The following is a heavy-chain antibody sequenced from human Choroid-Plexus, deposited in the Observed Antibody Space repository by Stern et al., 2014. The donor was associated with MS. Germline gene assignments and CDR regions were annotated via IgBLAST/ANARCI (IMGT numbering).Heavy chain of an antibody. CDR3: AKDRQYLTYFFDH. D-gene: IGHD2/OR15-2a*01. Sequence: QVQLEESGGGVVKPGRPLRLSCVASGFTFGSCAMHWVRQAPGKGLEWVAGVSYDGSNKYYADSVKGRFTISRDNSQNTLYMQMSSLRPEDTAVYYCAKDRQYLTYFFDHWGQGSLVTVSS. V-gene: IGHV3-30*18. CDR1: GFTFGSCA. CDR2: VSYDGSNK. J-gene: IGHJ5*02.